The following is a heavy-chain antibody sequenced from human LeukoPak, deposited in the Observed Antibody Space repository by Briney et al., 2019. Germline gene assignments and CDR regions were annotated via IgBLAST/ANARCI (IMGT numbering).Heavy chain of an antibody. V-gene: IGHV3-23*01. Sequence: GGSLRLSCAASGFTFSNYAMSWVRQAPGKGLEWVSAISGSGADTYYADSVKGRFTISRDNSKNTLYLQMNSLRAEDTAVYYCAKRGYSLGYDAFDIWGQGTMVIVS. CDR1: GFTFSNYA. CDR3: AKRGYSLGYDAFDI. D-gene: IGHD5-12*01. CDR2: ISGSGADT. J-gene: IGHJ3*02.